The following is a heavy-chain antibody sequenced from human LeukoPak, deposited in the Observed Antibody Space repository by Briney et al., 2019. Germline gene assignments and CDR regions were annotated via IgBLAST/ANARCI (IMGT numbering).Heavy chain of an antibody. D-gene: IGHD2-15*01. CDR2: VSSDGGTT. CDR3: TKESATGSRYSFDY. V-gene: IGHV3-30*18. Sequence: PGRSLRLSCAASGFTFSSYGMHWVRQAPGKGLEWVAVVSSDGGTTYYADSVKGRFTISRDNSKNTLYLQMNSLRGEDTAIYYCTKESATGSRYSFDYWGQGTLVTVSS. J-gene: IGHJ4*02. CDR1: GFTFSSYG.